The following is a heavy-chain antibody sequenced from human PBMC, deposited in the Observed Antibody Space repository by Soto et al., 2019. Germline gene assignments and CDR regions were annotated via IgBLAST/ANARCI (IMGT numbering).Heavy chain of an antibody. CDR2: ISGSGGST. D-gene: IGHD2-15*01. Sequence: ESGGGLVQPGGSLRLSCAASGFTFSSYAMSWVRQAPGKGLEWGSAISGSGGSTYYADSVKGRFTISRDNSKNTLYLQMNSLRAEDTAVYYCAKGGYCSGGSCYSAVDYWGQGTLVTVSS. CDR3: AKGGYCSGGSCYSAVDY. J-gene: IGHJ4*02. CDR1: GFTFSSYA. V-gene: IGHV3-23*01.